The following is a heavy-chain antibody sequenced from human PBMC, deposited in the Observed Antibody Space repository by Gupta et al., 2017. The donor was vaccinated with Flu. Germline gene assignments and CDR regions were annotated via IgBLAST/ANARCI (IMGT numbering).Heavy chain of an antibody. CDR2: IIPIFGTA. V-gene: IGHV1-69*01. CDR3: ARPGSGRYGGMAV. Sequence: VQSGAEVKKPGSSVKVSCKASGGTFSSYAISWVRQAPGQGLEWMGGIIPIFGTANYAQKFQGRVTITAYEPTSTAYMEMRRMRSEDTAVYYSARPGSGRYGGMAVGCQVPTVTVYS. D-gene: IGHD1-26*01. CDR1: GGTFSSYA. J-gene: IGHJ6*02.